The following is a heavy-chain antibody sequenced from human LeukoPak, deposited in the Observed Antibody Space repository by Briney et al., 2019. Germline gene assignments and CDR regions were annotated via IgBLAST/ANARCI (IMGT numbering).Heavy chain of an antibody. CDR2: TNWYGGSA. CDR1: RFTFDDYG. V-gene: IGHV3-20*04. Sequence: GSLRLSCASTRFTFDDYGMRWARQAPGTGLEWGSGTNWYGGSAGYADSVKGRFTISRDNAKNSLYLQMNSLRAEDTALYYCARSLPAATVGAFDYWGQGTLVTVFS. J-gene: IGHJ4*02. CDR3: ARSLPAATVGAFDY. D-gene: IGHD2-2*01.